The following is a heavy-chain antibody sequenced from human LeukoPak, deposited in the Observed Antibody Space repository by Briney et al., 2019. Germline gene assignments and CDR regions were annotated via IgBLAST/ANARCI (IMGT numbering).Heavy chain of an antibody. CDR3: AREWPMVRGVFLVSEGGRDHYYFDY. CDR2: INPSGGST. J-gene: IGHJ4*02. D-gene: IGHD3-10*01. V-gene: IGHV1-46*01. CDR1: GYTFTSYY. Sequence: ASVKVSCKASGYTFTSYYMHWVRQAPGQGLEWMGIINPSGGSTSYAQKFQGRVTMTRDMSTSTVYMELSSLRSDDTAVYYCAREWPMVRGVFLVSEGGRDHYYFDYWGQGTLVTVSS.